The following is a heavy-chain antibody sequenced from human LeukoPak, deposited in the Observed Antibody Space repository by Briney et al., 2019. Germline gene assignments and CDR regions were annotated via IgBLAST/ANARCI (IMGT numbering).Heavy chain of an antibody. Sequence: PGGSLRLSCAASGFTFDDYAMSWVRKAPGKGLEWVSGINWNGGSTGYADSVKGRFTISRDNAKNSLYLQMNSLRAEDTALYYCARETKTYYYDSSGYGDIWGQGTMVTVSS. D-gene: IGHD3-22*01. CDR3: ARETKTYYYDSSGYGDI. CDR1: GFTFDDYA. V-gene: IGHV3-20*04. CDR2: INWNGGST. J-gene: IGHJ3*02.